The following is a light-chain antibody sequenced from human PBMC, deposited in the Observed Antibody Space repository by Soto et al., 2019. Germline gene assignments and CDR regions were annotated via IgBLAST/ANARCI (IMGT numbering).Light chain of an antibody. CDR3: CSYAGSSTFV. J-gene: IGLJ1*01. CDR1: SSNIGAGFH. Sequence: QSVLTQPPSVSGAPGQRLTISCTGSSSNIGAGFHVHWYQQLPGTAHKLLIYGNNNRPSGVPDRFSGSKSGTSASLAITGLQAEDEADYYCCSYAGSSTFVFGIGTKLTVL. CDR2: GNN. V-gene: IGLV1-40*01.